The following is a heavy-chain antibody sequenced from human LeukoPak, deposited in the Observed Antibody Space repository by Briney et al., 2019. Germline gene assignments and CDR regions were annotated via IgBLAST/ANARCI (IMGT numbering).Heavy chain of an antibody. V-gene: IGHV4-4*07. CDR1: GGSISSDH. J-gene: IGHJ5*02. Sequence: PSETLSLTCTVSGGSISSDHWSWIRQPAGKGLEWIGRIFTSGSTSYNPSLKSRVTISVDTSKNQFSLKLSSVTAADTAVYYCARQGDWYGSGSGWFDPWGQGTLVTVSS. CDR3: ARQGDWYGSGSGWFDP. CDR2: IFTSGST. D-gene: IGHD3-10*01.